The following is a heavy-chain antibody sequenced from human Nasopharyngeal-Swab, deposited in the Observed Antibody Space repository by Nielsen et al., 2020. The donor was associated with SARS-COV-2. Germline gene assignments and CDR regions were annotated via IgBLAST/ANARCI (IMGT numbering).Heavy chain of an antibody. J-gene: IGHJ4*02. D-gene: IGHD2-2*01. CDR3: ARGDSTSWWNSY. CDR1: GFTFSSYN. CDR2: IRYDGSHK. V-gene: IGHV3-30*02. Sequence: GGSLRLSCAASGFTFSSYNMNWVRQAPGKGLEWVAFIRYDGSHKYYADSVKGRFTISRDNSENTLYLQMNSLRAADTAVYYCARGDSTSWWNSYWGQGTLVTVSS.